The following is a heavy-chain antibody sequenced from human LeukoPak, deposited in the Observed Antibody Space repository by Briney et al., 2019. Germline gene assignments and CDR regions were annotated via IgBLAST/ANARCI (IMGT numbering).Heavy chain of an antibody. D-gene: IGHD2-2*01. CDR3: ARLLRYCSSTSCRLYSDH. CDR1: GFTFSSYW. CDR2: IKQDGSEK. J-gene: IGHJ4*02. Sequence: PGGSLRLSCAASGFTFSSYWMSWVRQAPGKGLEWVANIKQDGSEKYYVDSVKGRFTISRDNAKNSLYLQMNSLRAEDTAVYYCARLLRYCSSTSCRLYSDHWGQGTLVTVSS. V-gene: IGHV3-7*01.